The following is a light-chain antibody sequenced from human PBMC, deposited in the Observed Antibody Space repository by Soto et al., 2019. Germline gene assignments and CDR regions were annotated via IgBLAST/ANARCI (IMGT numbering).Light chain of an antibody. Sequence: DIQMTQSPSSLSASVGDRVTITCRASQSTTTYLNWYQQKPGKAPKLLIYGASTLHSGVPSRFSGSGSGTDFTPTFSSLQPEDFATYYCQQSYRSPYTFGQGTKLEIK. CDR1: QSTTTY. J-gene: IGKJ2*01. V-gene: IGKV1-39*01. CDR2: GAS. CDR3: QQSYRSPYT.